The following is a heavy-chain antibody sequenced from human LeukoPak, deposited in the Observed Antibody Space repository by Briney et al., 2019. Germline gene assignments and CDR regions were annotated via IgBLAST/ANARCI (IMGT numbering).Heavy chain of an antibody. J-gene: IGHJ6*02. Sequence: GESLKISFKASQYSFSSFWIAWVRQMPGKGLEWMGIIYPGDSETRYSPSFRGQVTISADKSISTAYLHWSSLRASDTAMYYCARHAGGDYGGYGMDVWGQGTTVTVSS. D-gene: IGHD4-17*01. CDR1: QYSFSSFW. CDR3: ARHAGGDYGGYGMDV. V-gene: IGHV5-51*01. CDR2: IYPGDSET.